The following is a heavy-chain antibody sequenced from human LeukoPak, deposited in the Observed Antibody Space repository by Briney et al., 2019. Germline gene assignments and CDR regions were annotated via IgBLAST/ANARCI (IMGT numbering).Heavy chain of an antibody. CDR3: AMIRHSGYGPFDY. V-gene: IGHV3-9*01. CDR2: ISWNSGSR. Sequence: RSGGSLRLSCAASGFTYDDYAMHWVRQAPGKGLEWVSGISWNSGSRDYADSVKGRFTISRDNSKNTLYLQMNSLRAEDTAVYYCAMIRHSGYGPFDYWGQGTLVTVSS. D-gene: IGHD5-12*01. J-gene: IGHJ4*02. CDR1: GFTYDDYA.